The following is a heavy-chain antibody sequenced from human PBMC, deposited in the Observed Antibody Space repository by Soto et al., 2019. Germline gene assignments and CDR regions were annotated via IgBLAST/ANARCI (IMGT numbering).Heavy chain of an antibody. V-gene: IGHV1-69*13. Sequence: ASVKVSCKASGGTFSSYAISWVRQAPGQGLEWMGGIIPIFGTANYAQKFQGRVTITADESTSTAYMELSSLRSEDTAVYYCAREYTILAHATYYYYGMDVWGQGTTVTVSS. J-gene: IGHJ6*02. CDR1: GGTFSSYA. D-gene: IGHD3-3*01. CDR3: AREYTILAHATYYYYGMDV. CDR2: IIPIFGTA.